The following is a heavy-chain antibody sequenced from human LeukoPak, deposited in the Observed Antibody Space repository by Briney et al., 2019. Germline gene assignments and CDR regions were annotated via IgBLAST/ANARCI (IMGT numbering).Heavy chain of an antibody. J-gene: IGHJ4*02. Sequence: PGGSLRPSCAASGFTFSSYGMHWVRQAPGKGLEWVAFIRYDGSNKYYADSVKGQFTISRDNSKNTLYLQMNSLRAEDTAVYYCAKDRHYYDSSGYNYYFDYWGQGTLVTVSS. CDR2: IRYDGSNK. V-gene: IGHV3-30*02. CDR3: AKDRHYYDSSGYNYYFDY. CDR1: GFTFSSYG. D-gene: IGHD3-22*01.